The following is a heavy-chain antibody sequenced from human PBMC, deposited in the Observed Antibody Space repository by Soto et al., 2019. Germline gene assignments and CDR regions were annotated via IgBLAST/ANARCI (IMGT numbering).Heavy chain of an antibody. Sequence: QITLKASGPTLVKPTQTLTLTCSFSGFSLSPTGEGVGWIRQSPGKALEWLALIYWNDDRRYKPSLRSRLTFTKDTSKSQVVLTRTNMDPADTATYYCAAAPDCSGSYCPGQYYDARDVWGQGTTGTFSS. CDR2: IYWNDDR. CDR1: GFSLSPTGEG. D-gene: IGHD3-22*01. CDR3: AAAPDCSGSYCPGQYYDARDV. V-gene: IGHV2-5*01. J-gene: IGHJ6*02.